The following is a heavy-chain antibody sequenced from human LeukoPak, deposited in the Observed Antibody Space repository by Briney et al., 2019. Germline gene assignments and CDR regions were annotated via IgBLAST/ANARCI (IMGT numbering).Heavy chain of an antibody. J-gene: IGHJ4*02. CDR2: IYYSGST. D-gene: IGHD6-13*01. CDR1: GGSISSYY. Sequence: SETLSLTCTVSGGSISSYYWSWIRQPPGKGLEWIGYIYYSGSTYYNPSLKSRVTISVDKSKNQFSLKLSSVTAADTAVYYCARLSAGYSSSRRGDYFDYWGQGTLVTVSS. V-gene: IGHV4-59*12. CDR3: ARLSAGYSSSRRGDYFDY.